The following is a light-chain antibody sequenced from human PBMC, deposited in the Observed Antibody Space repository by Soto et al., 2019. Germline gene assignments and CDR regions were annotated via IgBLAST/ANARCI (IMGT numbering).Light chain of an antibody. CDR3: QQRSLLPLP. CDR2: DEY. J-gene: IGKJ5*01. Sequence: EIVLTQSPATLSLSPGESATLSCRASQSVNNFLAWYQQKPGQAPRLLIYDEYKRATGIPARFSGGGSGTDFTLTISSLEPEYFVSYYCQQRSLLPLPXAQGTRLAI. V-gene: IGKV3-11*01. CDR1: QSVNNF.